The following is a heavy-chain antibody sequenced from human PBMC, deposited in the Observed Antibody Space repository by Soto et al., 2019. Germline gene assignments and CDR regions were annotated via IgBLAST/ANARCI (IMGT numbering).Heavy chain of an antibody. CDR1: GFSFSSYA. D-gene: IGHD5-12*01. CDR2: ISARGGSL. J-gene: IGHJ4*02. V-gene: IGHV3-23*01. Sequence: EVQLLESGGGLVQPGGSLRLSCAASGFSFSSYAMVWVRQAPGKGLEWVSVISARGGSLYFTDSVKGRFTISRDNSKNVLSLEMNSLRAEDTATYFCAKCSIEYSASVDNWGQGPLVVVSS. CDR3: AKCSIEYSASVDN.